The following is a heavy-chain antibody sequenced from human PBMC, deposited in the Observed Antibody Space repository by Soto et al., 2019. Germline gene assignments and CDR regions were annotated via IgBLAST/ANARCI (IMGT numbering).Heavy chain of an antibody. CDR2: LSSDGSNK. Sequence: QVHLVESGGGVVQPGRSLRLSCAASGFTFSDYGKHWVRQATGKGLEWVAVLSSDGSNKYYADSVKGRFTISRDNSKNTLYLQMNSLRAEDTSVYYCAKSGGHYYLSDAFDIWGQGTMVTVSS. J-gene: IGHJ3*02. CDR1: GFTFSDYG. D-gene: IGHD1-26*01. CDR3: AKSGGHYYLSDAFDI. V-gene: IGHV3-30*18.